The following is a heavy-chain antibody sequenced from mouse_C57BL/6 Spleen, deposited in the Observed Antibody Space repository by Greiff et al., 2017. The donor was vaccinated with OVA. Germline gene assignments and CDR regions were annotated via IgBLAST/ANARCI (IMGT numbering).Heavy chain of an antibody. D-gene: IGHD2-4*01. CDR3: AREDDYDRSYYAMDY. V-gene: IGHV5-4*01. Sequence: EVKLMESGGGLVKPGGSLKLSCAASGFTFSSYAMSWVRQTPEKRLEWVATISDGGSYTYYPDNVKGRFTISRDNAKNNLYLQMSHLKSEDTAMYYCAREDDYDRSYYAMDYWGQGTSVTVSS. J-gene: IGHJ4*01. CDR2: ISDGGSYT. CDR1: GFTFSSYA.